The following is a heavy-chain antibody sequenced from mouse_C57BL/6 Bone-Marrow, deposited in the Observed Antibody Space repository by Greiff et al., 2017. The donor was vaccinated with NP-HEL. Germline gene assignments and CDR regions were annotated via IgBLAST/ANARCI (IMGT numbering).Heavy chain of an antibody. Sequence: QVQLQQPGTELVKPGASVKLSCKASGYTFTSYWMHWVKQRPGQGLEWIGNINPSNGGTNYNEKFKSKATLTVDKSTSTAYMQLSSLTSEDDAVYNCARVRRTGNAMDYWGQGTSVTVSS. D-gene: IGHD2-14*01. J-gene: IGHJ4*01. CDR2: INPSNGGT. V-gene: IGHV1-53*01. CDR3: ARVRRTGNAMDY. CDR1: GYTFTSYW.